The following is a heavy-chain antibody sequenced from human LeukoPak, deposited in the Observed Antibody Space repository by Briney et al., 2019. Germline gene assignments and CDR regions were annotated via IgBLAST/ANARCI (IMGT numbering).Heavy chain of an antibody. J-gene: IGHJ6*02. CDR3: AIVPGQWLQGAAFGMGV. D-gene: IGHD6-19*01. Sequence: GGSLRLSCAASGFTFSSYAMRWVRQAPGKGLEWVSAISGSGGSTYYADSVKGRFTISRDNSKNTLYLQMNSLRAEDTAVYYCAIVPGQWLQGAAFGMGVWGQRITVTVSS. CDR2: ISGSGGST. CDR1: GFTFSSYA. V-gene: IGHV3-23*01.